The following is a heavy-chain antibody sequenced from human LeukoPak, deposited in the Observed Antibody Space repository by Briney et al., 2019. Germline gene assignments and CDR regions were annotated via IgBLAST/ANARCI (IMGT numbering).Heavy chain of an antibody. J-gene: IGHJ6*02. Sequence: ASVKVSCKASGYTFTSYDINWVRQATGQGREWMGWMKPNSGNTGYAQKFQGRVTMTRNTSISTAYMELSSLRSEDTAVHYCASLYSSSWYYYGMDVWGQGTTVTVSS. V-gene: IGHV1-8*01. CDR1: GYTFTSYD. CDR3: ASLYSSSWYYYGMDV. CDR2: MKPNSGNT. D-gene: IGHD6-13*01.